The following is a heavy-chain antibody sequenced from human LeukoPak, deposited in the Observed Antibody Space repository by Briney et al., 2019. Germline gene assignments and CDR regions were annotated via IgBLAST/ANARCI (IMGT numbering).Heavy chain of an antibody. Sequence: PGGSLRLSCAASGFTFSDYYMSWIRQAPGKGPEWVSYISSSGSTIYYADSVKGRFTISRDNAKNSLYLQMNSLRAEDTAVYYCARDLADTAMVNPFDYWGQGTLVTVSS. CDR2: ISSSGSTI. CDR3: ARDLADTAMVNPFDY. CDR1: GFTFSDYY. D-gene: IGHD5-18*01. J-gene: IGHJ4*02. V-gene: IGHV3-11*04.